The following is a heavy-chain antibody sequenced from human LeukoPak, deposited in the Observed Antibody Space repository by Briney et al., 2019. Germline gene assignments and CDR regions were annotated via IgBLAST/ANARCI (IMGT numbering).Heavy chain of an antibody. Sequence: PSETLSLTCGVSGGSFSGHYWTWLRQTPGKGLEWMGEINHGGVTNYNPSLKSRVSISIDTSTNEISLNMSSVTAADIGIYYCARGRNWQTFYHYYMDVWGKGATVTVS. D-gene: IGHD1-14*01. V-gene: IGHV4-34*01. CDR3: ARGRNWQTFYHYYMDV. CDR1: GGSFSGHY. CDR2: INHGGVT. J-gene: IGHJ6*03.